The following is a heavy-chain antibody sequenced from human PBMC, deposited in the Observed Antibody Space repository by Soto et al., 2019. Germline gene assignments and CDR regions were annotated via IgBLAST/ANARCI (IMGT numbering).Heavy chain of an antibody. J-gene: IGHJ5*01. V-gene: IGHV3-21*06. CDR3: ARDPSEGRVGNWFES. CDR1: GFTFSRYG. Sequence: PGGSXXLSXXAXGFTFSRYGMNWLRQAPGKGLEWVASISSSTSYVYYADSVKGRFSTSRDNAKNILYLEMYALRTEDTAVYYCARDPSEGRVGNWFESWGQGTLVTVSS. D-gene: IGHD2-2*01. CDR2: ISSSTSYV.